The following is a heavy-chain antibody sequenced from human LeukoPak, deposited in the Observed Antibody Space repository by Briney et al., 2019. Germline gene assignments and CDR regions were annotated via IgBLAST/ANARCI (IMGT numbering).Heavy chain of an antibody. D-gene: IGHD1-20*01. CDR2: IKHDGNEK. CDR3: ARSLHYNWNHDY. CDR1: GFTFSNFW. J-gene: IGHJ4*02. V-gene: IGHV3-7*01. Sequence: GGSLRLSCAASGFTFSNFWMNWVRQAPGKGLEWVANIKHDGNEKYYVDSVKGRFAISRDNAKNSLYLQMNSLRVEDTAVYYCARSLHYNWNHDYWGQGTLVTVSS.